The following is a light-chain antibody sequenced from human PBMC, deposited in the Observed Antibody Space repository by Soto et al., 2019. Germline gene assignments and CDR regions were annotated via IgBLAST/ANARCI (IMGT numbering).Light chain of an antibody. CDR2: AAS. V-gene: IGKV1-39*01. J-gene: IGKJ4*02. CDR1: QGISTY. Sequence: DIQMSQSPSSLSASVGDRVTITCRASQGISTYLNWYHQKPGKAPKLLIYAASSLQSGVPSRFSGSGSETDFTLTISSLQPEDFATYSCQHSYSLT. CDR3: QHSYSLT.